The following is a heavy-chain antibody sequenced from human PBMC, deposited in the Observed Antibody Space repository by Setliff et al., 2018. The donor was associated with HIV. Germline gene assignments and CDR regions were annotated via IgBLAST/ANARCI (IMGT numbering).Heavy chain of an antibody. Sequence: ASVKVSCKASGYTFSDYYMHWVRQAPGQGLEWMGWINPKSGDTKYAQKFQGRVTMTRDTSISTVYMELSRPRSDDTAVYYFTSGDSSGYFEYWGHGTLVTVSS. CDR3: TSGDSSGYFEY. D-gene: IGHD3-22*01. CDR2: INPKSGDT. V-gene: IGHV1-2*02. CDR1: GYTFSDYY. J-gene: IGHJ4*01.